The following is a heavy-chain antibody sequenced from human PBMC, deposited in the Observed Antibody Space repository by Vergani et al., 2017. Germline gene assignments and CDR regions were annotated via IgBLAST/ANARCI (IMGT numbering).Heavy chain of an antibody. J-gene: IGHJ4*02. D-gene: IGHD3-22*01. CDR3: AIYYYDSSGYYSHFDY. Sequence: VQLVQSGAEVKKPGESLKISCKGSGYSFTSYWIGWVRQMPGKGLEWMGIIYPGDSDTRYSPSFQGQVTISADKSISTAYLQWSSLKASDTAMYYCAIYYYDSSGYYSHFDYWGQGTLVTVSS. V-gene: IGHV5-51*03. CDR1: GYSFTSYW. CDR2: IYPGDSDT.